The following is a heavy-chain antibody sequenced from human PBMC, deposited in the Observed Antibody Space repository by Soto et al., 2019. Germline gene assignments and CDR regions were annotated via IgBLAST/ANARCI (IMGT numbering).Heavy chain of an antibody. V-gene: IGHV4-4*02. Sequence: SETLSLTCAVSGGSISSSNWWSWVRQPPGKGLEWIGEIYYSGSSYYNPSLESRVTISVDTSKNQFSLKLSAVTAADTAVYYCARHGASSSFNWFDPWGQGTLVTSPQ. D-gene: IGHD2-2*01. CDR2: IYYSGSS. J-gene: IGHJ5*02. CDR3: ARHGASSSFNWFDP. CDR1: GGSISSSNW.